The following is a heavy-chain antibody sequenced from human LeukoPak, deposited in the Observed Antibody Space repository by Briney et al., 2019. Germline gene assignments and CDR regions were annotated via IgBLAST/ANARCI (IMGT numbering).Heavy chain of an antibody. D-gene: IGHD4-11*01. CDR2: MSYVGTP. J-gene: IGHJ3*02. CDR1: GGSFSTISYY. Sequence: PSETLSLTCTVSGGSFSTISYYWGWIRQPPGKGLEWIGSMSYVGTPFYNPSLRSRVTISVDTSRNHFSLKLISVTAADTAVYHCARQAIQYLSDPFDIWGQGTMVTVSS. V-gene: IGHV4-39*01. CDR3: ARQAIQYLSDPFDI.